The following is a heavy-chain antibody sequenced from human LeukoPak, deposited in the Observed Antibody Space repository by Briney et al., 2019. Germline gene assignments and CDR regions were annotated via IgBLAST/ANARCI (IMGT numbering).Heavy chain of an antibody. CDR1: GFTFSSYE. CDR2: ISSRGSNI. CDR3: ARTVPDQDAFDL. D-gene: IGHD4-11*01. Sequence: GGSLRLSCAASGFTFSSYEMNWVRQAPGKGLEWFSYISSRGSNIYYADSVKGRFTISRDNAKDSLYLQMNSLRAEDTAVYYCARTVPDQDAFDLWGQGTMVTVSS. J-gene: IGHJ3*01. V-gene: IGHV3-48*03.